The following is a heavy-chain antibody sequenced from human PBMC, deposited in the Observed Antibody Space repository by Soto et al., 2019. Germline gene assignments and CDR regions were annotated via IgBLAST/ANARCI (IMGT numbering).Heavy chain of an antibody. D-gene: IGHD2-21*01. CDR3: ARGQAWAHFDY. J-gene: IGHJ4*02. CDR1: GFTFSSYA. CDR2: LSPDGGST. V-gene: IGHV3-64*01. Sequence: EVQLVESGGGLVQPGGSLRLSCVVSGFTFSSYAMHWVRQAPGKGLEYVSALSPDGGSTYYANSVKGRFTISRDNSKSTLYLRMGSLRGEDLAVYYCARGQAWAHFDYWGQGTLVTVSS.